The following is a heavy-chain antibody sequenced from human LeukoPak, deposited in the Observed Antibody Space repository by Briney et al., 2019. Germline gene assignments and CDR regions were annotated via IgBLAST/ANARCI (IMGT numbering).Heavy chain of an antibody. J-gene: IGHJ1*01. Sequence: ETLSLTCAVSVGSNSSGGYWSWVRQPPGKGLEWVAHINPDGRDTYYVDSVKGRFTISRDNAQNSMYLQMNSLRVEDTAVYYCTSWGDTTAEYFQRWGQCTLVTVSS. CDR2: INPDGRDT. CDR1: VGSNSSGGY. V-gene: IGHV3-7*01. D-gene: IGHD2-21*02. CDR3: TSWGDTTAEYFQR.